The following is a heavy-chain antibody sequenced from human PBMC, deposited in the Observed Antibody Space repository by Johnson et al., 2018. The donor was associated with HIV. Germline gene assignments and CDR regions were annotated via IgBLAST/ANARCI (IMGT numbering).Heavy chain of an antibody. Sequence: VQLVESGGGVVRPGGSLRLSCEGSGFRFDDYGMSWVRQGPGEGLEWVSGLNWNAGSTGYADSVKGRFTISRDNARNSLSLQMNSLRVEDTALYYCARDRRDYYDSSGYPDYDAFDIWGQGTMVTVSS. V-gene: IGHV3-20*04. CDR3: ARDRRDYYDSSGYPDYDAFDI. D-gene: IGHD3-22*01. CDR2: LNWNAGST. CDR1: GFRFDDYG. J-gene: IGHJ3*02.